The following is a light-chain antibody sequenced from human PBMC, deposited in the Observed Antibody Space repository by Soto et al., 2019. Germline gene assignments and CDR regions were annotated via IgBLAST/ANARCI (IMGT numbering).Light chain of an antibody. Sequence: EIVLTQSPGTLSLSPGERATLSCRASQSVSSNYLAWYQQKPGQAPKVLIYRASIRATGIPDRFTGSGSGTDFTLTISRLEPEDFAVYYCQQYKTFGQGTKVDIK. CDR2: RAS. J-gene: IGKJ1*01. V-gene: IGKV3-20*01. CDR1: QSVSSNY. CDR3: QQYKT.